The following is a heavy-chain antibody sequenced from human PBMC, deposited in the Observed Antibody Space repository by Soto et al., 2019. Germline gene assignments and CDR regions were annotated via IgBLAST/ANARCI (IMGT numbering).Heavy chain of an antibody. Sequence: QVQLVESGGGVVQPGRSLRLSCAASGFTFSSYGMHWVRQAPGKGLEWVAVIWYDGSNKYYADSVKGRFTISRDNSKNTLYLQMNSLRAEDTAVYYCVRDDVGVGIDYWGLGTLVTVSS. D-gene: IGHD1-26*01. J-gene: IGHJ4*02. CDR2: IWYDGSNK. CDR1: GFTFSSYG. V-gene: IGHV3-33*01. CDR3: VRDDVGVGIDY.